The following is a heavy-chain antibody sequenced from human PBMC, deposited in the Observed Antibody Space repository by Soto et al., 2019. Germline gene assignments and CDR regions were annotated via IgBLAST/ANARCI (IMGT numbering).Heavy chain of an antibody. Sequence: GSLRLSCAASGFTFDDYGMSWVRQAPGKGLEWVSGINWNGGSTGYADSVKGRFTISRDNSKNTLYLQMNSLRAEDTAVYYCARDGYCSGGSCYSVPVFDYWGQGTLVTVSS. CDR3: ARDGYCSGGSCYSVPVFDY. V-gene: IGHV3-20*04. CDR2: INWNGGST. CDR1: GFTFDDYG. D-gene: IGHD2-15*01. J-gene: IGHJ4*02.